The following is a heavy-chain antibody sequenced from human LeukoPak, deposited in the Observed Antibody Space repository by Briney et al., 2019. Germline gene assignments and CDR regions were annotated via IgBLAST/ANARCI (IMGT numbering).Heavy chain of an antibody. J-gene: IGHJ3*02. CDR2: SYYSGST. D-gene: IGHD6-6*01. CDR3: ARQSISSRRAFDI. V-gene: IGHV4-59*08. CDR1: GGSISNYY. Sequence: SETLSLTCSVSGGSISNYYWSWIRQPPGKGLEYIGYSYYSGSTDYNPSLKSRVTISVDTSKNQFSLMLTSVTAADSAVYYCARQSISSRRAFDIWGQGTMVSVSS.